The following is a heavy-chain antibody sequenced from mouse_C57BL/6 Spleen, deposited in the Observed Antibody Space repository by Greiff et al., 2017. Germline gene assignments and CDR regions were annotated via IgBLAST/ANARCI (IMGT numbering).Heavy chain of an antibody. J-gene: IGHJ4*01. Sequence: VQLQQSGPELVKPGASVKISCKASGYAFSSSWMNWVKQRPGKGLEWIGRIYPGDGDTNYNGKFKGKATLTADKSSSTAYMQLSSLTSEDSAVYFCARGIYYDYDGYAMDDWGQGTSVTVSS. CDR1: GYAFSSSW. D-gene: IGHD2-4*01. CDR2: IYPGDGDT. V-gene: IGHV1-82*01. CDR3: ARGIYYDYDGYAMDD.